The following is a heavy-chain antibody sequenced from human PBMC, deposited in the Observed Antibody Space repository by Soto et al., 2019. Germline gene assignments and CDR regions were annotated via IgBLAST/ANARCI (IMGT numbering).Heavy chain of an antibody. V-gene: IGHV1-2*04. CDR3: ARAYCGGDCYSGGYNWFDP. CDR2: INPNSGGT. J-gene: IGHJ5*02. CDR1: GYTFTGYY. Sequence: ASVKVSCKASGYTFTGYYMHWVRQAPGQGLEWMGWINPNSGGTNYAQKFQGWVTMTRDTSISTAYMELSRLRSDDTAVYYCARAYCGGDCYSGGYNWFDPWGQGTLVTVSS. D-gene: IGHD2-21*02.